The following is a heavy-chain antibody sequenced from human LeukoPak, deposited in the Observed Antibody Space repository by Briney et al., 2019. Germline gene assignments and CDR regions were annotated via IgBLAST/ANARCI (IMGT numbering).Heavy chain of an antibody. J-gene: IGHJ4*02. V-gene: IGHV3-21*01. D-gene: IGHD2-2*01. CDR1: GFTFSSYS. CDR2: ISSSSSYI. Sequence: GGSLTLSCAASGFTFSSYSMNWVRQAPAKGLEGVSSISSSSSYIYYADSVKGRFTISRDNAKNSLYLQMNSLRADDTAVYYCASVPLGHRGYFDYWGQGTLVTVSS. CDR3: ASVPLGHRGYFDY.